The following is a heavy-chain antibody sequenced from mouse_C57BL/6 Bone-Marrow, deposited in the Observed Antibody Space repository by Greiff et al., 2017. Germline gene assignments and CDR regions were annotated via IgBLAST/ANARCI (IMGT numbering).Heavy chain of an antibody. Sequence: EVQLQESGPELVKPGASVKMSCKASGYTFTDYNMHWVKQSHGKSLEWIGYINPNNGGTSYNQTFKGKATLTVNKSSSTAYMELRSLTSEDDAVYYCARGPIITTVVASDYWGQGTTLTVSS. CDR3: ARGPIITTVVASDY. J-gene: IGHJ2*01. CDR2: INPNNGGT. D-gene: IGHD1-1*01. V-gene: IGHV1-22*01. CDR1: GYTFTDYN.